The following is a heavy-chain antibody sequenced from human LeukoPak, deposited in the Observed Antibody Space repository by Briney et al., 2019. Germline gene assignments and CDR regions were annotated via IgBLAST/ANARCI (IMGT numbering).Heavy chain of an antibody. CDR1: GFTFRSYG. D-gene: IGHD3-22*01. Sequence: GGSLRLSCAASGFTFRSYGMHWVRQAPGMGLEWVAYVRYDGNNKYYADSVKGRFTISRDNSRNTLYLQMNSLTSEDTAVYYCARERYDSSGHFDYWGQGTLVTVSS. V-gene: IGHV3-30*02. CDR2: VRYDGNNK. J-gene: IGHJ4*02. CDR3: ARERYDSSGHFDY.